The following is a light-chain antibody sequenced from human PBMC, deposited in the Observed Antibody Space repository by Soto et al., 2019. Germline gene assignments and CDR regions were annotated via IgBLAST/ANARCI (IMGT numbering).Light chain of an antibody. CDR1: QDIRSD. CDR2: GAS. V-gene: IGKV1-6*02. CDR3: LQDDTYPLT. Sequence: AIQMTQSPSSLSASVGDRVTVTCRASQDIRSDLGWYQQKPGKAPQLPIYGASRLQSGVPSRFSGSGSGTDFTLTISSLQPEDFATYYCLQDDTYPLTFGGGTKV. J-gene: IGKJ4*01.